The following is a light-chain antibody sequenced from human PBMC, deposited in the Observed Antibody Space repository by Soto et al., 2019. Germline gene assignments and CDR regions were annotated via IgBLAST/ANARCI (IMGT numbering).Light chain of an antibody. V-gene: IGLV3-21*02. CDR2: DDN. CDR3: QVWDSSSDHYV. J-gene: IGLJ1*01. Sequence: SYELTQPPSVSVAPGQTARITCGGNNVGDKSVHRYQQKPGQAPLLVVYDDNDRPSGIPERFSGSNSGNTATLTISRVEAGDEADYYCQVWDSSSDHYVFGTGTKLTVL. CDR1: NVGDKS.